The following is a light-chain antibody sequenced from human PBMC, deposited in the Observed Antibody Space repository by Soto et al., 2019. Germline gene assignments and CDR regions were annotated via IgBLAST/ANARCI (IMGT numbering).Light chain of an antibody. V-gene: IGLV2-8*01. CDR3: SSYAGSTGGV. J-gene: IGLJ1*01. Sequence: QSALTQPPSASGSPGQSVTISCTGTSSDVGGYNYVSWYQQHPGKAPKLMICEVSKRPSGVPDRFSGSKSGNTASLTVSGLQAEDEADYYCSSYAGSTGGVFGTGTKVTVL. CDR2: EVS. CDR1: SSDVGGYNY.